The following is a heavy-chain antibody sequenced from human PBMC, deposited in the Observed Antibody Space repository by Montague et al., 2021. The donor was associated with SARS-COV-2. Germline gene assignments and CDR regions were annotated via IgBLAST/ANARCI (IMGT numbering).Heavy chain of an antibody. CDR3: AADAKFSVATIPGY. CDR2: ISGTGGST. Sequence: SPRLSCAATGFTSRTYAMTWVRQAPEKGLEWVSSISGTGGSTYYADSVKGRFSISRDKSKNTLYLQMNSLRAEDTAIYYCAADAKFSVATIPGYWGQGTLVTVSS. V-gene: IGHV3-23*01. J-gene: IGHJ4*02. CDR1: GFTSRTYA. D-gene: IGHD5-12*01.